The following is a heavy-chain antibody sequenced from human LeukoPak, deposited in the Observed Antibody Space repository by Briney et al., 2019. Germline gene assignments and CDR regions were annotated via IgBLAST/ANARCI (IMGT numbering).Heavy chain of an antibody. J-gene: IGHJ4*02. D-gene: IGHD3-22*01. CDR3: ARVSPDYYDSSGYFDY. V-gene: IGHV1-18*01. CDR2: ISAYNGNT. Sequence: ASVKVSCKASGYTFTSYGISWVRQAPGQGLEWRGWISAYNGNTNCAQKLQGRVTMTTDTSTSTAYMELRSLRSDDTAVYYCARVSPDYYDSSGYFDYWGQGTLVTVSS. CDR1: GYTFTSYG.